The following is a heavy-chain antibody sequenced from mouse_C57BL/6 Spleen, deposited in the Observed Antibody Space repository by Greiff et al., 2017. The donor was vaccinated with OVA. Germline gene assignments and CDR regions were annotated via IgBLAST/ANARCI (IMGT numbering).Heavy chain of an antibody. CDR1: GYTFTSYW. Sequence: VQLQQPGTELVKPGASVKLSCKASGYTFTSYWMHWVKQRPGQGLEWIGNINPSNGGTNYNEKFKSKATLTVDKSSSTAYMQLSSLTSEDSAVYYCARNGDIYDGYYDFFDYWGQGTTLTVSS. CDR2: INPSNGGT. D-gene: IGHD2-3*01. V-gene: IGHV1-53*01. J-gene: IGHJ2*01. CDR3: ARNGDIYDGYYDFFDY.